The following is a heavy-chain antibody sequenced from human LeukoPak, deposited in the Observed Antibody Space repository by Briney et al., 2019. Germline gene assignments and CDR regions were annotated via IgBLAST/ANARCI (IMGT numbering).Heavy chain of an antibody. CDR2: IYYSGST. Sequence: SETLSPTCTVSGGSISSYYWSWIRQPPGKGLEWIGYIYYSGSTTYNPSLKSRITISVDTSKNQFSLKLSSVTAADTAVYYCARHGYYYDSSGYYWPYYYGMDVWGQGTTVTVSS. D-gene: IGHD3-22*01. V-gene: IGHV4-59*08. CDR3: ARHGYYYDSSGYYWPYYYGMDV. J-gene: IGHJ6*02. CDR1: GGSISSYY.